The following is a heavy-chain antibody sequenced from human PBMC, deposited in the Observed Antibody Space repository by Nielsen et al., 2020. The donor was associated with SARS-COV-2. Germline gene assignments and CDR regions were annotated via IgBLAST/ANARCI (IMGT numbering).Heavy chain of an antibody. Sequence: GESLKISCAASGFTFSRYAMSWVRQAPGKGLEWVSVIYSGGSTYYADSVKGRFTISRDNSKNTLYLQMNSLRAEDTAVYYCARDSSSSGHGYWGQGTLVTVSS. CDR1: GFTFSRYA. CDR3: ARDSSSSGHGY. D-gene: IGHD6-6*01. V-gene: IGHV3-53*01. CDR2: IYSGGST. J-gene: IGHJ4*02.